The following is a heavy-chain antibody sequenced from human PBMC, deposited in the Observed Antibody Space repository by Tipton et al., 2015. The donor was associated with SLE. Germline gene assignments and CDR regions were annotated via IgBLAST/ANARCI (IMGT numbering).Heavy chain of an antibody. CDR2: INHSGST. Sequence: GLVKPSETLSLTCAVSGYSISSGYYWGWIRQPPGKGLEWIGEINHSGSTNYNPSLKSRVTISVDTSKNQFSLKLSSVTAADTAVYYCARRMAAAGRGWFDPWGQGTLVTVSS. D-gene: IGHD6-13*01. CDR3: ARRMAAAGRGWFDP. CDR1: GYSISSGYY. V-gene: IGHV4-38-2*01. J-gene: IGHJ5*02.